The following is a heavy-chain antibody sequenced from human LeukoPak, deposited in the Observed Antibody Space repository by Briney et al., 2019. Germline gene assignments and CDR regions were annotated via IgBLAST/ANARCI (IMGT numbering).Heavy chain of an antibody. CDR2: ISGSGGST. CDR1: GFTFSSYA. Sequence: PGGSLRLSCAASGFTFSSYAMSWVRQAPGKGLEWVSAISGSGGSTYYADSVKGRFTISRDNSKNTLYLQMNSLRAEDTAVYYCARDRSYTTSCYPYYYYMDVWGKGTTVTVSS. D-gene: IGHD2-2*01. V-gene: IGHV3-23*01. CDR3: ARDRSYTTSCYPYYYYMDV. J-gene: IGHJ6*03.